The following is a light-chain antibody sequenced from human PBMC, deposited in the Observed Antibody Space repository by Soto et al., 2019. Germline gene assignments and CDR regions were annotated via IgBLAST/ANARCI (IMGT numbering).Light chain of an antibody. CDR2: DAS. V-gene: IGKV1-5*01. Sequence: DIQMTQSPSSLSASVEDRVTITCRASQSVSTRLAWYQQKPGKAPKVLIYDASSWAGGVPSRFTGSGSGTEFTLTINSLQPDDFATYYCQQYSVYWTFGQGTRLEIK. J-gene: IGKJ5*01. CDR3: QQYSVYWT. CDR1: QSVSTR.